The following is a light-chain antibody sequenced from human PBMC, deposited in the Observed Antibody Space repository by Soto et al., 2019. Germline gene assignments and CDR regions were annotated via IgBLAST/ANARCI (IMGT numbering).Light chain of an antibody. CDR1: QSISSW. CDR3: QQYNSYLYT. V-gene: IGKV1-5*03. CDR2: KAS. J-gene: IGKJ2*01. Sequence: DIQMTQSPSTPSASVGERVTITCRASQSISSWLAWYQQKPGKAPKLLIYKASSLESGVPSRFSGSGSGTEFTLTISSLQPDDFATYYCQQYNSYLYTFGQGTKVDIK.